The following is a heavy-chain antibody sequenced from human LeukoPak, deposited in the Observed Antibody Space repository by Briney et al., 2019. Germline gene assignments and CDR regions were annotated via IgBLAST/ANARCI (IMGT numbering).Heavy chain of an antibody. V-gene: IGHV4-34*01. Sequence: SETLSLTCAVYGGSFSGYYWSWIRQPPGKGLEWIGEINHSGSTNYNPSLKSRVTISVDTSKNQFSLKLSSVTAADTAVYYCARQSHYDFWSGYYTTDVWGKGTTVTVSS. CDR2: INHSGST. D-gene: IGHD3-3*01. CDR3: ARQSHYDFWSGYYTTDV. J-gene: IGHJ6*04. CDR1: GGSFSGYY.